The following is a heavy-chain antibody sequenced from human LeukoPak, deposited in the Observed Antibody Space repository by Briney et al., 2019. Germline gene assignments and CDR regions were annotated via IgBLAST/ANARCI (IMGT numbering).Heavy chain of an antibody. D-gene: IGHD6-13*01. CDR3: ARAQLGSNRPGDY. CDR1: GYTFSSYD. Sequence: ASVKVSCKASGYTFSSYDMHWVRQAPGQRLEWMGWINAGSGNTKYSQKFQGRVTFTRDTSASTDYMELSSLQSEDTAVYYCARAQLGSNRPGDYWGQGTLVTVSS. J-gene: IGHJ4*02. V-gene: IGHV1-3*01. CDR2: INAGSGNT.